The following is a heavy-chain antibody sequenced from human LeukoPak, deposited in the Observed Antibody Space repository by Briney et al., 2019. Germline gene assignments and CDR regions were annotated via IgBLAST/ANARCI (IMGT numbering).Heavy chain of an antibody. CDR1: GFNFDDYA. CDR2: ISWNSGTT. V-gene: IGHV3-9*01. Sequence: GTSLRLSCAASGFNFDDYAMHWVRQAPGKGLEWVSGISWNSGTTGYADSVKGLFTISRDNAKNSLYLQMNSLRAEDTALYFCTKDMSSYVFACDFDLWGQGTLVTVSS. D-gene: IGHD5-18*01. CDR3: TKDMSSYVFACDFDL. J-gene: IGHJ4*02.